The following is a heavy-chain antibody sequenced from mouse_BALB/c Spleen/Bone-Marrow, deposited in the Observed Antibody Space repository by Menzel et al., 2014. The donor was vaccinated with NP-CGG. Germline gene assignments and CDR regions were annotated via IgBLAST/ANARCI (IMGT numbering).Heavy chain of an antibody. CDR3: AGGRLRQEKDY. CDR1: GYSITSDYA. CDR2: ISYSGST. V-gene: IGHV3-2*02. J-gene: IGHJ2*01. Sequence: EVKLQESGPGLVKPSQSLSLTCTVTGYSITSDYAWNWIRQFPGNKLEWMGYISYSGSTSYNPSLSSRISITRDTSKNQFFLQLNSVTTEDTATYYCAGGRLRQEKDYWGQGTTLTVSS. D-gene: IGHD2-2*01.